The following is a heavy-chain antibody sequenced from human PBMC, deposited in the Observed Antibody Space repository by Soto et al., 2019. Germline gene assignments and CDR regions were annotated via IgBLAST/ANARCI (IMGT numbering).Heavy chain of an antibody. Sequence: GASLKISGKGSGYILSNQWSGWVRQVPGKGLECMGIIYPGDSDTRYSPSFQGQVTISADKSISTAYLQWNSLKASDTAMYYCARRVLRETHFDYWGQGPLVTVPQ. CDR2: IYPGDSDT. J-gene: IGHJ4*02. CDR3: ARRVLRETHFDY. V-gene: IGHV5-51*01. D-gene: IGHD3-10*02. CDR1: GYILSNQW.